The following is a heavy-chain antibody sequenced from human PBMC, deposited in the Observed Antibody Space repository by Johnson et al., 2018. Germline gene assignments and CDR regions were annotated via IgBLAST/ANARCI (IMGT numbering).Heavy chain of an antibody. Sequence: EVQLLESGGGLVQPGGSLRLSCAASGFTVSSNYMSWVRQAPGKGLEWVSVIYSGGSTYYADSVKGRFTISRDNSKTTLSLQMNSLRAEDTAVYYCVREGGVAHMDVWGKGTTVTVSS. CDR3: VREGGVAHMDV. J-gene: IGHJ6*03. D-gene: IGHD2-15*01. CDR1: GFTVSSNY. V-gene: IGHV3-66*02. CDR2: IYSGGST.